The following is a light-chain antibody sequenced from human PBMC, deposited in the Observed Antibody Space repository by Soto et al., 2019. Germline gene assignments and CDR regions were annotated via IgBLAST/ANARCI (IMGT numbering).Light chain of an antibody. CDR3: LQDYNYPRT. Sequence: AIQMTQSPSSLSASVGDTVTITCRASQGIRNDLSWYQEKPGKAPELLIYAASSLQTGVPSRFSGSGGGTEFTLTITSLQPEDFATYYCLQDYNYPRTFGQGTKVEIK. V-gene: IGKV1-6*01. CDR2: AAS. J-gene: IGKJ1*01. CDR1: QGIRND.